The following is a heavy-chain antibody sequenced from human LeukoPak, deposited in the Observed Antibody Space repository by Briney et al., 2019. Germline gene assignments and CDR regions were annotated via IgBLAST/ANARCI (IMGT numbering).Heavy chain of an antibody. Sequence: GGSLRLSCAASGFTVSSNYMSWVRQAPGKGLEWVSVIYSGGSTYYADSVKGRFTISRDNSENTLYLQMNSLRAEDTAVYYCARHRPSYYDFWSGYYEYRGFLDYWGQGTLVTVSS. CDR1: GFTVSSNY. D-gene: IGHD3-3*01. CDR2: IYSGGST. CDR3: ARHRPSYYDFWSGYYEYRGFLDY. J-gene: IGHJ4*02. V-gene: IGHV3-66*04.